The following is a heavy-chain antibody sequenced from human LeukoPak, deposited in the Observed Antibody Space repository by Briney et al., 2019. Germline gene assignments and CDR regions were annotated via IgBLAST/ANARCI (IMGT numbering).Heavy chain of an antibody. CDR1: GDSISSSSYY. CDR3: ARQRAYYGSGSYYSGFDY. J-gene: IGHJ4*02. V-gene: IGHV4-39*01. CDR2: IYYSGST. D-gene: IGHD3-10*01. Sequence: PSETLSLTCTVSGDSISSSSYYSAWIRQPPGKGLGWTGSIYYSGSTHYNPPLESRVTMSVDTSKNQLSLKLTSVTAADAAVYYCARQRAYYGSGSYYSGFDYWGQGALITLSS.